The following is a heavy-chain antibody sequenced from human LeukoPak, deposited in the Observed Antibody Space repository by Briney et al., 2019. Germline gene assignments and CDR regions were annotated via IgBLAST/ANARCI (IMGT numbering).Heavy chain of an antibody. CDR3: ANWDIVVVPAAGDAFDI. Sequence: PGGSLRLSCAASGFTFSSYSMNWVRQAPGKGLEWVSYISSSSSTIYYADSVKGRFTISRDNAKNSLYLQMNSLRAEDTAVYYCANWDIVVVPAAGDAFDIWGQGTMVTVSS. J-gene: IGHJ3*02. CDR2: ISSSSSTI. V-gene: IGHV3-48*04. D-gene: IGHD2-2*01. CDR1: GFTFSSYS.